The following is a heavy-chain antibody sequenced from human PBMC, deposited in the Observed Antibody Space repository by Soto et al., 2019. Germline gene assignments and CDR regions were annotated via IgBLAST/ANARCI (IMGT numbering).Heavy chain of an antibody. V-gene: IGHV3-21*01. CDR3: ARDLYSSSARYFDD. Sequence: EVQLVESGGGLVKPGGSLRLSCAASGFTFSSYSMNWVRQAPGKGLEWVSSISSSSSYIYYADSVKGRFTISRDNAKNSLYLQMISLRAEDTAVYYCARDLYSSSARYFDDWGQGTLVTVSS. J-gene: IGHJ4*02. D-gene: IGHD6-6*01. CDR2: ISSSSSYI. CDR1: GFTFSSYS.